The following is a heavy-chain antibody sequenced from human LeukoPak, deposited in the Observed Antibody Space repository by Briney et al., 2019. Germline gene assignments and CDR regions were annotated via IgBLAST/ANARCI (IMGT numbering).Heavy chain of an antibody. CDR1: GFTFGDYA. J-gene: IGHJ6*03. D-gene: IGHD3-10*01. Sequence: KPGGSLRLSCTASGFTFGDYAMSWFRQAPGKGLEWVGFIRSKDYGGTTEYAASVKGRFTISRDDSKSIAYLQMNSLKTEDTAVYYCTRESMVRGVIISSVGVRRYYYYMDVWGKGTTVTISS. CDR3: TRESMVRGVIISSVGVRRYYYYMDV. CDR2: IRSKDYGGTT. V-gene: IGHV3-49*05.